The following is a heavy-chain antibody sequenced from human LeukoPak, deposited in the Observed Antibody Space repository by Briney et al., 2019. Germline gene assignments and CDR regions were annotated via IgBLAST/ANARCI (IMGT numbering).Heavy chain of an antibody. J-gene: IGHJ5*02. CDR3: ARDNSVEDTAWWFDP. Sequence: GASVKVSCKASGYTFTSYYMHWERQAPGQGLEWMGIINPSGGSTSYAQKFQGGVTMTRDMSTSTDYMELSSLRSEDTAVYYCARDNSVEDTAWWFDPWGQGTLVTVSS. D-gene: IGHD4-23*01. CDR2: INPSGGST. V-gene: IGHV1-46*01. CDR1: GYTFTSYY.